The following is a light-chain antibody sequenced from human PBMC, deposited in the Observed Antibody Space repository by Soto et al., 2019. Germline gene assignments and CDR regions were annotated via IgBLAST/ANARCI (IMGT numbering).Light chain of an antibody. CDR3: AAWDDSLNGPNWV. CDR2: SNN. Sequence: QSVLTQPPSASGTPGQRVTISCSGSSSNIGSNTVNWYQQLPGTAPKLLFYSNNQRPSGVPDRFSGSKSGTSASLAISGLQSEDEADYYCAAWDDSLNGPNWVFGGGTKLTVL. J-gene: IGLJ3*02. V-gene: IGLV1-44*01. CDR1: SSNIGSNT.